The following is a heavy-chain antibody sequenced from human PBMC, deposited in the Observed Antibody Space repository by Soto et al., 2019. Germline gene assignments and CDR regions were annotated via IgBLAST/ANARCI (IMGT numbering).Heavy chain of an antibody. CDR2: IYYSGST. D-gene: IGHD4-17*01. V-gene: IGHV4-59*01. J-gene: IGHJ5*02. CDR3: ARATVKVSSNWFDP. CDR1: GGSISSYY. Sequence: SETLSLTCTFSGGSISSYYWSLIRQPPGKGLEWIGYIYYSGSTNYNPSLKSRVTISVDTSKNQFSLKLSSVTAADTAVYYCARATVKVSSNWFDPWGQGTLVTVS.